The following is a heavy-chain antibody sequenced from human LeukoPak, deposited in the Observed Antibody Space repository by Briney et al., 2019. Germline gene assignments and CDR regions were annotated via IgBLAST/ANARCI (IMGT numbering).Heavy chain of an antibody. CDR1: GGSISSYY. CDR2: IYYSGST. V-gene: IGHV4-59*01. J-gene: IGHJ4*02. CDR3: AREDSYGYDY. Sequence: SETLSLTCTVSGGSISSYYWSRLRQPPGKGLEWIGYIYYSGSTNYNPSLKSRVTISVDTSKNQFSLKLSSVTAADTAVYYCAREDSYGYDYWGQGTLVTVSS. D-gene: IGHD5-18*01.